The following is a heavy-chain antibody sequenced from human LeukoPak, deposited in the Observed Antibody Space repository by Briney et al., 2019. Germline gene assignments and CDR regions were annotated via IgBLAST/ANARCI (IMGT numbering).Heavy chain of an antibody. CDR2: ISSSSSYI. V-gene: IGHV3-21*01. Sequence: GGSLRLSCAASGFTFSSYSMNWVRQAPGKGLEWVSSISSSSSYIYYADSVKGRFTISRDNAKNSLYLQMNSLRAEDTAVYYCARRSSGWYHEYGYWGQGTLVTVSS. D-gene: IGHD6-19*01. CDR1: GFTFSSYS. CDR3: ARRSSGWYHEYGY. J-gene: IGHJ4*02.